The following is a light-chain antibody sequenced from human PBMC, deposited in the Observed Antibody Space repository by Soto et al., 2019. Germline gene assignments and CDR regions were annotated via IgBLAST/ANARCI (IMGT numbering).Light chain of an antibody. CDR1: QSISSY. CDR2: AAS. J-gene: IGKJ5*01. V-gene: IGKV1-39*01. CDR3: QQSYSNPIT. Sequence: DVHMTQSPSSLSASVGNRFTITCRASQSISSYLNWYQQKPGKAPKLLIYAASSLQSGVPSRFSGSGSGTDFTLTISSLQPEDFASYYCQQSYSNPITFGQGTRLEIK.